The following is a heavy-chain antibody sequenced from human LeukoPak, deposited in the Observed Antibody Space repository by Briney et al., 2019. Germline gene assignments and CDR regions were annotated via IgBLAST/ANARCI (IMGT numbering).Heavy chain of an antibody. CDR3: ARGAMVRGVALLGMDV. D-gene: IGHD3-10*01. J-gene: IGHJ6*02. Sequence: PGGSLRLSCAASGFTFSSYAMHWVRQAPGKGLEWVAGISYDGSNKYYADSVKGRFTISRDNSKNTLYLQMNSLRAEDTAVYYCARGAMVRGVALLGMDVWGQGTTVTVSS. V-gene: IGHV3-30-3*01. CDR1: GFTFSSYA. CDR2: ISYDGSNK.